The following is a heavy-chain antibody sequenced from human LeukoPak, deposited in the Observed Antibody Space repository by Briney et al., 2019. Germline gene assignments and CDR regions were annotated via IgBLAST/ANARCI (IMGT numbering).Heavy chain of an antibody. CDR1: GGTFSSYA. Sequence: SVKVSCKASGGTFSSYAVSWVRQAPGQGLEWMGRIIPIFGTANYAQKFQGRVTITTDESTSTAYMELSSLRSEDTAVYYCARGRSSWSNLYYFDYWGQGTLVTVSS. CDR2: IIPIFGTA. J-gene: IGHJ4*02. CDR3: ARGRSSWSNLYYFDY. V-gene: IGHV1-69*05. D-gene: IGHD6-13*01.